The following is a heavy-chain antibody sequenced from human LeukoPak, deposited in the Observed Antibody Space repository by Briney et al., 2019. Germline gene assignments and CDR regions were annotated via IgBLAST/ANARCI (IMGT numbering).Heavy chain of an antibody. V-gene: IGHV4-34*01. Sequence: SETLSLTCAVYGGSFSGYYWSWIRQPPGKGLEWIGEINHSGSTNYNPSLKSRVTISVDTSKNQFSLKLSSVTAADTAVYYCAREFLTDKDYWGQGTLVTVSS. D-gene: IGHD1-14*01. J-gene: IGHJ4*02. CDR1: GGSFSGYY. CDR3: AREFLTDKDY. CDR2: INHSGST.